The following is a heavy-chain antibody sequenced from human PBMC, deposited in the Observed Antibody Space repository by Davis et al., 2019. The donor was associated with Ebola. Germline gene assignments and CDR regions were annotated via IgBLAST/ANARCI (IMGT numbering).Heavy chain of an antibody. CDR1: GFTFSSYW. Sequence: PGGSLRLSCAASGFTFSSYWMSWVRQAPGKGLEWVANIKQDGSEKYYVDSVKGRFTISRDNAKNSLYLQMNSLRAEDTAVYYCARVPRYSSSWYNPMDVWGKGTTVTVSS. D-gene: IGHD6-13*01. CDR3: ARVPRYSSSWYNPMDV. V-gene: IGHV3-7*01. CDR2: IKQDGSEK. J-gene: IGHJ6*04.